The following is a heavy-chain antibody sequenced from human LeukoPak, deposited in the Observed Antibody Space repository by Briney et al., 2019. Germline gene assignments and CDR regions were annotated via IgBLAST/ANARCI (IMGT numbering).Heavy chain of an antibody. V-gene: IGHV1-3*01. J-gene: IGHJ3*02. CDR2: INAGNGNT. CDR1: GYTFTSYA. Sequence: GASVKVSCKASGYTFTSYAMHWVRQAPGQRLEWMGWINAGNGNTKYSQKFQGRVTITRDTSASTAYMELSSLRSEDTAVYYCARDTLTTEAFDIWGQGTMVTVSS. CDR3: ARDTLTTEAFDI. D-gene: IGHD4-17*01.